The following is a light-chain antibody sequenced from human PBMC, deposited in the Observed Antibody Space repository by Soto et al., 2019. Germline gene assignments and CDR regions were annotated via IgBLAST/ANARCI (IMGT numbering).Light chain of an antibody. CDR2: GAS. Sequence: ESVLTQSPGTLSLSPVERATLSCRASQIISNNYLAWYQQKPGQAPRLLIYGASSRATGIPDRFSGSGSGTDFTLTISRLEPDDFAVYYCQQHGISHITFGQGTRLEIK. CDR3: QQHGISHIT. CDR1: QIISNNY. J-gene: IGKJ5*01. V-gene: IGKV3-20*01.